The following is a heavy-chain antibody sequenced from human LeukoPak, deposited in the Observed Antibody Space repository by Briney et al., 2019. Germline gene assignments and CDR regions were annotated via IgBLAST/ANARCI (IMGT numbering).Heavy chain of an antibody. CDR2: IYVSGTT. V-gene: IGHV4-61*09. CDR1: GGSISSELYS. Sequence: PSQTLSLTCTVSGGSISSELYSWSWIRHSAGKGLEWVGHIYVSGTTKNNPSLQSRVSISLDTSKNQFSLTLTSVTAADTAVYYCARDPAPISGSFFNNYGMDVWGQGTTVTVSS. D-gene: IGHD1-26*01. J-gene: IGHJ6*02. CDR3: ARDPAPISGSFFNNYGMDV.